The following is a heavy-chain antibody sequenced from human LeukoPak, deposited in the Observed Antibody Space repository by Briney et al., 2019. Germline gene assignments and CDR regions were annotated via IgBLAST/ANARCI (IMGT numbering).Heavy chain of an antibody. J-gene: IGHJ3*01. CDR2: IWYGGSNK. D-gene: IGHD6-13*01. CDR1: GFTFSSYG. CDR3: ARDSSP. Sequence: GRSLRLSCAASGFTFSSYGMHWVRQAPGKGLEWVAVIWYGGSNKYYADSVKGRFTISRDNSKNTLYLQMNSLRAEDTAVYYCARDSSPWGQGTMVTVSS. V-gene: IGHV3-33*08.